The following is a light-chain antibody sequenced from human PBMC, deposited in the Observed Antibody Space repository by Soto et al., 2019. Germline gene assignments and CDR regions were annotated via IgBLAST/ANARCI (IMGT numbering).Light chain of an antibody. CDR2: GAS. J-gene: IGKJ1*01. V-gene: IGKV1-33*01. CDR3: QQYGSSGT. CDR1: HDIGNY. Sequence: DIQMTQSPSSLSASVGDRVTITCLASHDIGNYLNWYQQKPGKAPKLLIYGASNRATGIPDRFSGSGSGTDFTLTISRLEPEDFAVHYCQQYGSSGTFGQGTKVDIK.